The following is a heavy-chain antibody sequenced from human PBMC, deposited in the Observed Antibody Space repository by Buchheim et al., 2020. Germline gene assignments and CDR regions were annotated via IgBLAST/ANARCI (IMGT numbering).Heavy chain of an antibody. CDR2: ISYDGSNK. V-gene: IGHV3-30*18. CDR3: AKALEMATIRDAFDI. Sequence: QVQLVESGGGVVQPGRSLRLSCAASGFTYSSYGMHWVRQAPGKGLEWVAVISYDGSNKYYADSVKGRFPISRDNPKKTLYVQMNSLRAEDTAVYYCAKALEMATIRDAFDIWGQGT. CDR1: GFTYSSYG. D-gene: IGHD5-24*01. J-gene: IGHJ3*02.